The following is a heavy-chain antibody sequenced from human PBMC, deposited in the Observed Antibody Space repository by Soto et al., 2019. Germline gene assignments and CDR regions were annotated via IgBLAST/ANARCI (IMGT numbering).Heavy chain of an antibody. J-gene: IGHJ4*02. Sequence: SETLSLTCTVSGGSISSYYWSWIRQPPGKGLEWIGYIYYSGSTNYNPSLKSRVTISVDTSKNQFSLKLSSVTAADTDVYYCARVIDYANDYWGQGTLVTVSS. CDR1: GGSISSYY. D-gene: IGHD3-16*01. CDR3: ARVIDYANDY. V-gene: IGHV4-59*01. CDR2: IYYSGST.